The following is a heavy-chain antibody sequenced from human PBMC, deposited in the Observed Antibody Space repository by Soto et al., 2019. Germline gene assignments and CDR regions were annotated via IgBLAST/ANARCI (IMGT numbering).Heavy chain of an antibody. CDR2: IHYSGTT. Sequence: PSETLSLTCTVSGGSVSSGSYYWSWIRQPPGKELQWIGYIHYSGTTNYNASLKSRVTISVDTSYNQFSLKLSSMTAADTAVYYCARKVSGSMRFDYWXQGTLVTVSS. CDR1: GGSVSSGSYY. CDR3: ARKVSGSMRFDY. J-gene: IGHJ4*02. D-gene: IGHD2-15*01. V-gene: IGHV4-61*01.